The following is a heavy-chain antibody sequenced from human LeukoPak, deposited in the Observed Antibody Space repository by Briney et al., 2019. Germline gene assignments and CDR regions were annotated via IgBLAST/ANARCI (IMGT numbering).Heavy chain of an antibody. CDR3: ARVGGYSYGYLDY. D-gene: IGHD5-18*01. J-gene: IGHJ4*02. CDR1: GFTFSSYS. V-gene: IGHV3-21*01. Sequence: GGTLRLSCAASGFTFSSYSMNWVRQAPGKGLEWVSSISSSSSYIYYADSVKGRFTISRDNAKNSLYLQMNSLRAEDTAVYYCARVGGYSYGYLDYWGQGTLVTVSS. CDR2: ISSSSSYI.